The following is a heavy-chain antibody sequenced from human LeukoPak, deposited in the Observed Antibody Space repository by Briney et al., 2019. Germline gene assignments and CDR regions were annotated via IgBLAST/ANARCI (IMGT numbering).Heavy chain of an antibody. V-gene: IGHV3-7*01. Sequence: GGSLRLSCTVSGFTVSSDSMSWVRQAPGKGLEWVANIKQDGSEKYYVDSVKGRFTISRDNAKNSLYLQMNSLRAEDTAVYHCAREVGGSLDYWGQGTLVTVSS. CDR1: GFTVSSDS. J-gene: IGHJ4*02. CDR2: IKQDGSEK. D-gene: IGHD1-26*01. CDR3: AREVGGSLDY.